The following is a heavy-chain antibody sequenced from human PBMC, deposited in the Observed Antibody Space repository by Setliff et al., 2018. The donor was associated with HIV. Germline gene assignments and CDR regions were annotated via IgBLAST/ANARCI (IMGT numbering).Heavy chain of an antibody. CDR3: ARGVRGSWLVYWFDP. D-gene: IGHD6-13*01. J-gene: IGHJ5*02. CDR2: IYYSGRT. Sequence: LSLTCTVSGGSISSSSYYWGWIRQPPGKGLEWIGSIYYSGRTYYNPSLKSRVTITVDTSKNQFSLKLSSVTAADTAVYYCARGVRGSWLVYWFDPWGQGILVTVSS. V-gene: IGHV4-39*07. CDR1: GGSISSSSYY.